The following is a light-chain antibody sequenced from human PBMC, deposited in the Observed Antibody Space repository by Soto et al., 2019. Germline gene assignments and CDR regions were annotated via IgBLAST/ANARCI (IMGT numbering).Light chain of an antibody. V-gene: IGKV3-15*01. Sequence: EIVMTQSPATLSVSPGERATLSCRASQRVSSNLAWYQQKPGQAPRLLIYGASTRATGIPARFSGSGSGTEFTLTISGLQSEDFAVYYCQQYNNWPPVTFGQGTKLEIK. CDR2: GAS. J-gene: IGKJ2*01. CDR1: QRVSSN. CDR3: QQYNNWPPVT.